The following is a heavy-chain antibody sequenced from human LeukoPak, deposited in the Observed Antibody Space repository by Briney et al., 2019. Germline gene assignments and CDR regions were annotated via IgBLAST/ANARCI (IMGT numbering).Heavy chain of an antibody. Sequence: SETLSLTCTVSGNSISSGDNYWSWIRQPPGKGLEWIGYIYYSGSTNYNPSLKSRVTISVDTSKNQFSLKLSSVTAADTAVYYCARDNGDNWFDPWGQGTLVTVSS. CDR1: GNSISSGDNY. V-gene: IGHV4-61*08. CDR2: IYYSGST. J-gene: IGHJ5*02. CDR3: ARDNGDNWFDP. D-gene: IGHD4-17*01.